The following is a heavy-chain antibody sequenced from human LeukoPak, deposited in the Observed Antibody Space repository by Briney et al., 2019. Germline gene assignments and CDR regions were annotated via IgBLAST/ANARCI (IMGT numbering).Heavy chain of an antibody. CDR2: INHSGST. Sequence: SETLSLTCAVYGGSFSGYYWSWIRQPPGKGLEWIGEINHSGSTNYNPSLKSRVTISVDTSKNQFSLKLSSVTAADTAVYYCARKPTTVTTNCYFDYWGQGTLVTVSS. CDR3: ARKPTTVTTNCYFDY. J-gene: IGHJ4*02. D-gene: IGHD4-11*01. CDR1: GGSFSGYY. V-gene: IGHV4-34*01.